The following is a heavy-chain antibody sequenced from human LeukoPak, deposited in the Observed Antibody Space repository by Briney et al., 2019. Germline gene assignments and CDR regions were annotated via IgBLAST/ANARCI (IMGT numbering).Heavy chain of an antibody. CDR1: GFTFSNYM. CDR3: LRDLNWSLDQ. D-gene: IGHD1-20*01. V-gene: IGHV3-74*01. J-gene: IGHJ4*02. CDR2: IKSDGITI. Sequence: GGSLRLSCAASGFTFSNYMMHRVRQAPGKGLVWVSRIKSDGITITYADSVKGRFTISRDNAKNTLYLQMNSLRAEDTAVYYCLRDLNWSLDQWGQGTLVTVSS.